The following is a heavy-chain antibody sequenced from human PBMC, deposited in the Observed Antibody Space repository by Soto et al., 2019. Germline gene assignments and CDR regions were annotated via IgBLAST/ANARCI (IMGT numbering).Heavy chain of an antibody. J-gene: IGHJ4*02. Sequence: SETLSLTCAVYGGSFSGYYWSWIRQPPGKGLEWIGEINHSGSTNYNPSLKSRVTISVDTSKNQFSLKLSSVTAADTAVYYCARVRRGARNYFDYWGQGTLVTVSS. CDR2: INHSGST. CDR1: GGSFSGYY. V-gene: IGHV4-34*01. CDR3: ARVRRGARNYFDY. D-gene: IGHD3-10*01.